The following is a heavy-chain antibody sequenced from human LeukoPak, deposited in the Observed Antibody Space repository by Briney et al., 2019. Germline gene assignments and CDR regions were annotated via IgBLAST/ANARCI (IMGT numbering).Heavy chain of an antibody. D-gene: IGHD2-2*01. CDR2: INHGGST. V-gene: IGHV4-34*01. Sequence: SENLSLTCAVYGGSFSGYYWSWIRQPPGKGLEWIGEINHGGSTNYNPSLKSRVTISVGTSKNQFSLKLSSVTAADTAVYYCARRVLGYCSSTSCYDPYYFDYWGQGTLVTVSS. CDR1: GGSFSGYY. CDR3: ARRVLGYCSSTSCYDPYYFDY. J-gene: IGHJ4*02.